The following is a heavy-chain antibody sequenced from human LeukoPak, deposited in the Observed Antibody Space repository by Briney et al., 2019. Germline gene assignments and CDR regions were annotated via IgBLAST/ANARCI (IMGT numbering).Heavy chain of an antibody. V-gene: IGHV4-59*08. CDR2: FSLGETT. J-gene: IGHJ5*02. CDR1: GGSISSYY. Sequence: SETLSLTCAVSGGSISSYYWSWIRQSPGRGLEWIGYFSLGETTSYTSSLKSRVTISRDTSKNQVSLKLTSVTAADTAVYYCARWDELDWAFGTWGPGTLVTVSS. CDR3: ARWDELDWAFGT. D-gene: IGHD2-21*01.